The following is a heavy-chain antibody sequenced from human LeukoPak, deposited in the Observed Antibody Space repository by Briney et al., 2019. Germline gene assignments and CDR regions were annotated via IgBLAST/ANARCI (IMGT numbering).Heavy chain of an antibody. J-gene: IGHJ4*02. CDR2: INSDGSTT. D-gene: IGHD5/OR15-5a*01. CDR3: ARVLVSGWQYFDY. Sequence: GGSLRLPCAASGFASSSYWMYWVRQAPGKGLVWVSRINSDGSTTNYADSVKGRFTISRDIAKNTLYLQMNSLRAEDTAVYYCARVLVSGWQYFDYWGQGTLVTVSS. V-gene: IGHV3-74*01. CDR1: GFASSSYW.